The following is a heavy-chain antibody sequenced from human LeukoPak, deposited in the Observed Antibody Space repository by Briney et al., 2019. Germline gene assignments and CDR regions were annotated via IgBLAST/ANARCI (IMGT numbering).Heavy chain of an antibody. V-gene: IGHV4-38-2*02. CDR1: DYSISSGYY. D-gene: IGHD6-19*01. Sequence: PSETLSLTCAVSDYSISSGYYWGWIRQPPGKGLEWIGSIYHSGSTYYNPSLKSRVTISVDTSKNQFSLKLSSVTAADTAVYYCAREGVAVAGTPSGYWGQGTLVTVSS. CDR2: IYHSGST. CDR3: AREGVAVAGTPSGY. J-gene: IGHJ4*02.